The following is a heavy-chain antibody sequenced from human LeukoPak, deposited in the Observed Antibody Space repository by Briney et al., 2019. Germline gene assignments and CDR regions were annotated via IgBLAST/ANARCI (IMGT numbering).Heavy chain of an antibody. J-gene: IGHJ6*03. D-gene: IGHD4-23*01. CDR3: ARDGKDYYYYYMDV. Sequence: PGGSLRLSCAASGFTFDDYGMSWVRQAPGKGLEWVSGINWNGGSTGYADSVKGRFTISRDNAKNSLYLQMNSLRAEDTALYYCARDGKDYYYYYMDVWGKGTTVTVSS. CDR1: GFTFDDYG. CDR2: INWNGGST. V-gene: IGHV3-20*04.